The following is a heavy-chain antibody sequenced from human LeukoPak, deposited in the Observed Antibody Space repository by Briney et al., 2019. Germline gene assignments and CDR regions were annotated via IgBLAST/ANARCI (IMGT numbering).Heavy chain of an antibody. CDR1: GSTFSSYW. V-gene: IGHV3-74*01. Sequence: GGSLRLSCAASGSTFSSYWMHWVRQSPGKGLVWVSRISSDGSNTNYADSVKGRFTMSRDNAKNTLYLQMNSLRAEDTAVYYCARFADYYDSSGYYYDYWGQGTLVTVSS. J-gene: IGHJ4*02. CDR2: ISSDGSNT. D-gene: IGHD3-22*01. CDR3: ARFADYYDSSGYYYDY.